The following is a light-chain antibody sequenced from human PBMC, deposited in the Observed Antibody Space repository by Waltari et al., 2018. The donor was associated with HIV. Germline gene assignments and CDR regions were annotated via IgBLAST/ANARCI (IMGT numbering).Light chain of an antibody. CDR1: SSNIGSNY. CDR3: AAWDDSLSGYV. J-gene: IGLJ1*01. Sequence: QSVLTQPPSASGTPGQRVTISCSGSSSNIGSNYVYWYQQLPGTAPKLTILQTNRRPPGVPDRFSGSKSGTSASLAISWLRSEDEAEYYWAAWDDSLSGYVFGTGTKVTVL. V-gene: IGLV1-47*01. CDR2: QTN.